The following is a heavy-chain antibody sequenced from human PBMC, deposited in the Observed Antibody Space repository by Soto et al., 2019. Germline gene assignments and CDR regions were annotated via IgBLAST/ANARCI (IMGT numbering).Heavy chain of an antibody. D-gene: IGHD3-10*01. Sequence: GGSLRHSCASSGFNFSTFAMSWVRQAPGKGPEWVSGISGSGTSTYYADSVKGRFTISRDNAKNSLYLQMNSLRAEDTAVYYCARDHYGPGWFDPWGQGTLVTVSS. CDR2: ISGSGTST. V-gene: IGHV3-23*01. CDR1: GFNFSTFA. J-gene: IGHJ5*02. CDR3: ARDHYGPGWFDP.